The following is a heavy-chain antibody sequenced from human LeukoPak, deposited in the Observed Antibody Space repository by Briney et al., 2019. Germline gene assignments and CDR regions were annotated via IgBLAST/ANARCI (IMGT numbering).Heavy chain of an antibody. J-gene: IGHJ4*02. CDR2: IYHTGST. Sequence: SETLSLTCNVYSDSFSGYYWSWIRQPPGKGLEWIGEIYHTGSTNYNPSLKSRVTISVETSKNQFSLKLSSVTAADTAVYYCARDLTDYYELDYWGQGTLVTVSS. CDR3: ARDLTDYYELDY. V-gene: IGHV4-34*01. D-gene: IGHD3-22*01. CDR1: SDSFSGYY.